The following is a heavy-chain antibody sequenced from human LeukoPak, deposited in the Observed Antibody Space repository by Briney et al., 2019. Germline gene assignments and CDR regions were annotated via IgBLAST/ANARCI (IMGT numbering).Heavy chain of an antibody. D-gene: IGHD5-12*01. CDR3: AKVKGGYFYALDS. CDR2: IYYSGST. Sequence: SETLSLTCTVSGGSISSSSYYWGWIRQPPGKGLEWIGSIYYSGSTYYHPSLKSRVTISVDTSKNQFTLKLSSVTAADTAVYYCAKVKGGYFYALDSWGQGTLVTVHS. J-gene: IGHJ4*02. CDR1: GGSISSSSYY. V-gene: IGHV4-39*06.